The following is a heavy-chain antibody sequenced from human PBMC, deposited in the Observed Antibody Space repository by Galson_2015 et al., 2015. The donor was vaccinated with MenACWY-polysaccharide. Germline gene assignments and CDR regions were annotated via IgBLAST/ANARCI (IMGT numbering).Heavy chain of an antibody. CDR3: ARVSQRYCSSTSCSSPYNWFDP. Sequence: SLRLSCAASGFTFSDYYMSWIRQAPGKGLEWVSYISSSGCTIYYADSVKGRFTISRDNAKNSLYLQMNSLRAEDTAVYYCARVSQRYCSSTSCSSPYNWFDPWGQGTLVTVSS. CDR1: GFTFSDYY. D-gene: IGHD2-2*01. J-gene: IGHJ5*02. V-gene: IGHV3-11*01. CDR2: ISSSGCTI.